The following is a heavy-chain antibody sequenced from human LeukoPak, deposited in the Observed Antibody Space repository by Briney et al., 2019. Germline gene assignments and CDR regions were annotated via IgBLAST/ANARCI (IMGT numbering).Heavy chain of an antibody. V-gene: IGHV3-74*01. Sequence: GGSLRLSCEASGFTFSRYWMHWVRQAPGKGLVWVSRINSDGSRTTYADSVKGRFTISRDNSKNTLYLQMNSLRAEDTAVYYCAKGGRMTTVTPGAFDIWGQGTMVTVSS. CDR1: GFTFSRYW. CDR3: AKGGRMTTVTPGAFDI. J-gene: IGHJ3*02. CDR2: INSDGSRT. D-gene: IGHD4-17*01.